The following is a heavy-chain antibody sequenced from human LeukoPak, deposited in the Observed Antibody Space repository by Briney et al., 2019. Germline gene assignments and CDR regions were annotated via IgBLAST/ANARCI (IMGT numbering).Heavy chain of an antibody. V-gene: IGHV1-69*04. Sequence: ASVKVSCKASGGTFSSYAISWVRQAPGQGLEWMGRIIPILGIANYAQKFQGRVTITADKSTSTAYMELSSLRSEDTAVYYCARGGIAVAGTGNDAFDIWGQGTMVTVSS. CDR2: IIPILGIA. CDR3: ARGGIAVAGTGNDAFDI. D-gene: IGHD6-19*01. J-gene: IGHJ3*02. CDR1: GGTFSSYA.